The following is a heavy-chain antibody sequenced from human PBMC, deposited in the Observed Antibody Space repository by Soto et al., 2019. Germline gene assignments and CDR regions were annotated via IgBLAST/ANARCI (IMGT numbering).Heavy chain of an antibody. CDR2: INHSGST. CDR3: ARGRITMVRGVPDV. D-gene: IGHD3-10*01. J-gene: IGHJ6*04. CDR1: GGSFSGYY. V-gene: IGHV4-34*01. Sequence: QVQLQQWGAGLLKPSETLSLTCAVYGGSFSGYYWSWIRQPPGKGLEWIGEINHSGSTNYNPSLKSRVTRSVDTSKNQFSLKLSSVTAADTAVYYCARGRITMVRGVPDVWGKGTTVTVSS.